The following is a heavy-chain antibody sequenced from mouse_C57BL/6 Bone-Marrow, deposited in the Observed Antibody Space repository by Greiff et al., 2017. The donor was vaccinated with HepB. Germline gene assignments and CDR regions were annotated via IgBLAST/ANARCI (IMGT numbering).Heavy chain of an antibody. CDR1: GYSFTSYY. CDR2: IYPGSGNT. J-gene: IGHJ3*01. V-gene: IGHV1-66*01. CDR3: ARARDYYGSGDVAY. Sequence: VQLQQSGPELVKPGASVKISCKASGYSFTSYYIHWVKQRPGQGLEWIGWIYPGSGNTKYNEKFKGKATLTADTSSSTAYMQLSSLTSEDSAVYYCARARDYYGSGDVAYWGQGTLVTVSA. D-gene: IGHD1-1*01.